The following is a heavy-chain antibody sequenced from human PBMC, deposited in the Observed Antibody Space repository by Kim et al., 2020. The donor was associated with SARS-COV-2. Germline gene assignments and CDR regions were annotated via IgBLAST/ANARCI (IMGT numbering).Heavy chain of an antibody. CDR2: IIPILDRA. V-gene: IGHV1-69*02. CDR1: GGTLSSYT. Sequence: SVKVSCKASGGTLSSYTISWVRQAPGQGLEWMGRIIPILDRATYTQNFRGRLTITADRSTSTAYMELSGLRFEDTAVYYCASAAYSYDSSSYHFFEQWGQGTLVTVSS. J-gene: IGHJ4*02. CDR3: ASAAYSYDSSSYHFFEQ. D-gene: IGHD3-22*01.